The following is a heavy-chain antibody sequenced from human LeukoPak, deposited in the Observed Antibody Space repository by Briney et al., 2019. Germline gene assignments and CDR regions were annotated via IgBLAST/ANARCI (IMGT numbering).Heavy chain of an antibody. CDR2: IYHSGST. Sequence: SETLSLTCAVSGGSISSSNWWSWVRQPPGKGLEWIGEIYHSGSTNYNPSLKSRVTISVDTSKNQFSLKLSSVTAADTAVYYCARGSRMVRGVIIRKEFDYWGQGTLVTVSS. D-gene: IGHD3-10*01. V-gene: IGHV4-4*02. CDR1: GGSISSSNW. J-gene: IGHJ4*02. CDR3: ARGSRMVRGVIIRKEFDY.